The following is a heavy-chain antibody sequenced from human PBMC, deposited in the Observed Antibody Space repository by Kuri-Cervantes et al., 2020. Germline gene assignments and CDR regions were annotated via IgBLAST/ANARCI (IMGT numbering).Heavy chain of an antibody. V-gene: IGHV3-30-3*01. J-gene: IGHJ6*02. CDR1: GFTFSSYA. CDR3: ARGGYGMDV. CDR2: ISYDGSNK. Sequence: GESLKISCAASGFTFSSYAMHWVRQALGKGLEWVAVISYDGSNKYYADSVKGRFTISRDNSKNTLYLQMNSLRAEDTAVYYCARGGYGMDVWGQGTTVTVSS.